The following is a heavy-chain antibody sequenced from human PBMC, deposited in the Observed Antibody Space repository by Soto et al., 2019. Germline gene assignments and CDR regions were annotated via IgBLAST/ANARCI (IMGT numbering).Heavy chain of an antibody. CDR3: ARERGFVRGVLRYYLDY. V-gene: IGHV3-33*01. D-gene: IGHD3-10*01. J-gene: IGHJ4*02. CDR1: GYSFGSYG. Sequence: QVKLVESGGGVVQPGGSLRLSCAASGYSFGSYGMHWVRQAPGKGLEWVALIWYDGSNEYYADSVQGRFTISRDNSETTVYLQMNSLSVEDTAIYYCARERGFVRGVLRYYLDYWGQGTLVTVSS. CDR2: IWYDGSNE.